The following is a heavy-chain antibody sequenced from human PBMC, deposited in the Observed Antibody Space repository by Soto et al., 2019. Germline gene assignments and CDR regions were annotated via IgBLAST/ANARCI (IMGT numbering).Heavy chain of an antibody. CDR3: ARYSREAVAGYTLDN. J-gene: IGHJ4*02. CDR2: VYNSGST. D-gene: IGHD6-13*01. CDR1: GGSISSKY. V-gene: IGHV4-59*13. Sequence: SGALCPTCRVYGGSISSKYWTWSRQPPGKGLEWIGDVYNSGSTNYNPSLKSRVTISEDTSKSQFSLEVNSMTAGDTAVYYCARYSREAVAGYTLDNWGQGMLVNVSS.